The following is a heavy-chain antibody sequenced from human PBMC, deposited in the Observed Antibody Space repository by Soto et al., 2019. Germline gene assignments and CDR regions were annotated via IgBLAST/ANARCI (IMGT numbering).Heavy chain of an antibody. D-gene: IGHD4-4*01. Sequence: GGSLILSCAASGFTFSSYGIHWVRQAPGKGLEWVAVIWYDGSNKYYADSVKGRFTISRDNSKNTLYLQMNSLRAEDTAVYYCAREPFVTTNYYYYGMDVWGQGTTVTVSS. CDR3: AREPFVTTNYYYYGMDV. CDR1: GFTFSSYG. J-gene: IGHJ6*02. CDR2: IWYDGSNK. V-gene: IGHV3-33*01.